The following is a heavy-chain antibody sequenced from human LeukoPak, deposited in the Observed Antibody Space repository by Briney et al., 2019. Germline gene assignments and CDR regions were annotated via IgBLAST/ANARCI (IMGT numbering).Heavy chain of an antibody. CDR1: GASISSGSYY. CDR2: IYTSGST. V-gene: IGHV4-61*02. J-gene: IGHJ3*02. Sequence: SETLSLTCTVSGASISSGSYYWSWIRQPAGKGLEWIGRIYTSGSTTYNPSLKSRVTISVDTSKNQFSLELSSVTATDTAVYFCATNRAGTYDRPFDIWGQGTMVTVSS. D-gene: IGHD1-26*01. CDR3: ATNRAGTYDRPFDI.